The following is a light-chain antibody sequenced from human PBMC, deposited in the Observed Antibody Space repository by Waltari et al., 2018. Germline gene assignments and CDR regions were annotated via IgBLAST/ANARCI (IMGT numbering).Light chain of an antibody. V-gene: IGLV2-8*01. CDR1: SSAVGSYNY. CDR3: SSYAGSNNVI. Sequence: QSALTQPPSASGSRGQSVTISCTGTSSAVGSYNYVSWYQQHPGKAPKLMIYEVTKRPSGVPDRFPGSRSGNTASLTVSGLQAEDEADYYCSSYAGSNNVIFGGGTRLTVL. J-gene: IGLJ2*01. CDR2: EVT.